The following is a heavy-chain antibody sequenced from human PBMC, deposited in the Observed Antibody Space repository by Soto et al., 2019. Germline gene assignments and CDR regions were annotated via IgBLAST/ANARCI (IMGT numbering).Heavy chain of an antibody. D-gene: IGHD5-18*01. J-gene: IGHJ4*02. V-gene: IGHV1-3*04. CDR2: INTGNGNT. CDR3: AKLGGGYIFGPYLDF. CDR1: GYTFTLYT. Sequence: QVQIVQSGAEVKKPGASVKVSCKTSGYTFTLYTIHWVRQAPGQRLEWMGWINTGNGNTKFSQRFQGRVTMSSETSASTAYMELSSLTSEDTAVYYWAKLGGGYIFGPYLDFWGQGTLVTVSS.